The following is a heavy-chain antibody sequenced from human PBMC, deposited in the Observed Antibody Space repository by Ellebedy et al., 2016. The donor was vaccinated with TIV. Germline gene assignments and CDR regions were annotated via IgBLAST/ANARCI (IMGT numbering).Heavy chain of an antibody. D-gene: IGHD3-10*01. V-gene: IGHV4-30-4*01. Sequence: SETLSLXCTVSGGSISSGDYYWSWIRQPPGKGLEWIGYIYYSGSTYYNPSLKSRVTISVDTSKNQFSLKLSSVTAADTAVYYCARSPGSRGDGDDYWGQGTLVTVSS. CDR3: ARSPGSRGDGDDY. J-gene: IGHJ4*02. CDR1: GGSISSGDYY. CDR2: IYYSGST.